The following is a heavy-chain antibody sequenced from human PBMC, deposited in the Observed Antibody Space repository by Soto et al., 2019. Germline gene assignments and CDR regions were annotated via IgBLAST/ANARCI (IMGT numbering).Heavy chain of an antibody. D-gene: IGHD5-12*01. CDR2: ISYDGSNK. CDR1: GFTFSSYG. V-gene: IGHV3-30*18. J-gene: IGHJ5*02. CDR3: AKDGPIVATTHNWFDP. Sequence: GGSLRLSCAASGFTFSSYGMHWVPQAPGKGLEWVAVISYDGSNKYYADSVKGRFTISRDNSKNTLYLQMNSLRAEDTAVYYCAKDGPIVATTHNWFDPWGQGTLVTVSS.